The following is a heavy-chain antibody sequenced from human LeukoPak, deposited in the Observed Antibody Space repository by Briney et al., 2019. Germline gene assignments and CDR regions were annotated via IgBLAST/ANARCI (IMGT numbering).Heavy chain of an antibody. CDR3: ARLTSVWSSSWPDY. Sequence: PGGSLRLSCAASGFTFSTYEMNWVRQAPGKGLEWVSYISSSGSTIYYADSVKGRFTISRDNAKNSLYLQMNSLGAEDTAVYYCARLTSVWSSSWPDYWGQGTLVTVSS. CDR1: GFTFSTYE. D-gene: IGHD6-13*01. V-gene: IGHV3-48*03. J-gene: IGHJ4*02. CDR2: ISSSGSTI.